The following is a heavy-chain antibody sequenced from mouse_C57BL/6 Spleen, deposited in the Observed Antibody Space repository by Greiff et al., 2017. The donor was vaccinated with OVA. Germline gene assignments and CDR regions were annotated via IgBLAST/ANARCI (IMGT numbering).Heavy chain of an antibody. D-gene: IGHD1-1*01. J-gene: IGHJ1*03. CDR3: AMDGGLYYGSSYGWYFDV. V-gene: IGHV1-74*01. CDR1: GYTFTSYW. CDR2: IHPSDSDT. Sequence: QVQLQQPGAELVKPGASVKVSCKASGYTFTSYWMHWVKQRPGQGLEWIGRIHPSDSDTNYNQKFKGKATLTVDKSSSTAYMQLSSLTSEDSAVYYCAMDGGLYYGSSYGWYFDVWGKGTTVTVSS.